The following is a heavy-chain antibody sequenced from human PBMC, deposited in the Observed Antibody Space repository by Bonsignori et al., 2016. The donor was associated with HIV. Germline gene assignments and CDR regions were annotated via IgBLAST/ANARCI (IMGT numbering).Heavy chain of an antibody. V-gene: IGHV3-23*01. CDR2: ISDSGGSS. Sequence: WIRQPPGKGLEWVSGISDSGGSSDYADSVKGRFTISRDNSKNTLYLQMNSLRVEDTAVYYCAKTYDFWTTTRSFDCWGQGALVTVSS. CDR3: AKTYDFWTTTRSFDC. D-gene: IGHD3-3*01. J-gene: IGHJ4*02.